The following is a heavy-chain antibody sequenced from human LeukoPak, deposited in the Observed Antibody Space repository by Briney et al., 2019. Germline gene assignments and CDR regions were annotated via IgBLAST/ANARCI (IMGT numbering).Heavy chain of an antibody. V-gene: IGHV3-48*01. CDR1: GFTFSSYS. CDR2: ISSSSRTI. CDR3: ARDQRTTVPHSDY. Sequence: PGGSLRLSCAASGFTFSSYSMNWVRQAPGKGLEWVSYISSSSRTIYYADSVKGRFTISRDNAKNSLYLQMNSLRAEDTAVYYCARDQRTTVPHSDYWGQGALVTVSS. D-gene: IGHD6-25*01. J-gene: IGHJ4*02.